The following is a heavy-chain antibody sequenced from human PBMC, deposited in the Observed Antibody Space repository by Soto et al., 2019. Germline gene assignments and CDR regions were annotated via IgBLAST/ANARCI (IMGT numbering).Heavy chain of an antibody. J-gene: IGHJ4*02. CDR1: GSTFSSSD. V-gene: IGHV1-8*01. CDR2: MNPNSGNT. Sequence: GASVKVSCKASGSTFSSSDINWVRQATGQGLEWMGWMNPNSGNTGYAQKFQGRVTMTRNTSISTAYMELSSLRSEDTAVYYCARGRTYYYDSRGYYPFDYWGQGTLVTVSS. D-gene: IGHD3-22*01. CDR3: ARGRTYYYDSRGYYPFDY.